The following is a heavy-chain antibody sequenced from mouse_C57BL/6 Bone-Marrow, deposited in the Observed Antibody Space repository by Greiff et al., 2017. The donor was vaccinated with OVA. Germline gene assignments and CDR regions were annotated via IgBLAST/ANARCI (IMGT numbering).Heavy chain of an antibody. CDR1: GFTFSSYA. Sequence: EVMLVESGEGLVKPGGSLKLSCAASGFTFSSYAMSWVRQTPEKRLEWVAYISSGGDYIYYADTVKGRFTISRDNARNTLYLQMSSLKSEDTAMYYCTREIYYGSSYYAMDYWGQGTSVTVSS. V-gene: IGHV5-9-1*02. CDR2: ISSGGDYI. CDR3: TREIYYGSSYYAMDY. D-gene: IGHD1-1*01. J-gene: IGHJ4*01.